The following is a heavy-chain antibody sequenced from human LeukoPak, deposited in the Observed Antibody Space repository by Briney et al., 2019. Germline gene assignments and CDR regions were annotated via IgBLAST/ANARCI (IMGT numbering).Heavy chain of an antibody. D-gene: IGHD3-9*01. V-gene: IGHV4-59*11. CDR2: IYYSGST. J-gene: IGHJ5*02. CDR1: GGSISSHY. CDR3: ARREHTTGYYISNWFDP. Sequence: SETLSLTCTVSGGSISSHYWSWIRQPPGKGLEWIGYIYYSGSTNYNPSLKSRVTISVDTSKNQFSLKLSSVTAADTAVYYCARREHTTGYYISNWFDPWGQGTLVTVSS.